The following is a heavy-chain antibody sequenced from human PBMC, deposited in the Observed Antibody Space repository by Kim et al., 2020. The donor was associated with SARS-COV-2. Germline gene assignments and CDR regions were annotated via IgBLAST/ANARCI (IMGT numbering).Heavy chain of an antibody. Sequence: GGSLRLSCSASGFTFSNYAMHWVRQAPGKGLEYVSAISSDGGSTYYADSVKGRFTISRDNSKNMLYVQMSSLRVEDTAIYYCVTRNYYNSGSYYEGAPFDSWGTGTLVTVSS. CDR2: ISSDGGST. CDR1: GFTFSNYA. J-gene: IGHJ4*02. V-gene: IGHV3-64*05. CDR3: VTRNYYNSGSYYEGAPFDS. D-gene: IGHD3-10*01.